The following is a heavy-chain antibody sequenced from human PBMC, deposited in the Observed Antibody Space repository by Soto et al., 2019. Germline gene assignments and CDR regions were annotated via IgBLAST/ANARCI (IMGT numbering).Heavy chain of an antibody. J-gene: IGHJ4*02. CDR2: ISAYNGNT. Sequence: QVQLVQSGAEVKKPGASVKVSCKASGYTFTSYGISWVRQAPGQGLEWMGWISAYNGNTNYAQKLQGRVTMTTDTSTSTAYRELRSLRSDDTAVYYCQASVDTAMVTYYWGQGTLVTVSS. V-gene: IGHV1-18*01. CDR1: GYTFTSYG. CDR3: QASVDTAMVTYY. D-gene: IGHD5-18*01.